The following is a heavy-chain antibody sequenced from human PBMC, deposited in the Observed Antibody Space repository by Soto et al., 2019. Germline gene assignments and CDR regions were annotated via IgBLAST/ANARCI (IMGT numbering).Heavy chain of an antibody. Sequence: QVQLVESGGGVVQPGRSLTLSCAASGFTFSSYGMHWVRQAPDKGLEWVAVIWYDGSEKYYADSVKGRFTMSRDNSKNTLFLQMNSLRAEDTAVYYCARDRYSSGWYDLDYWGQGTLVTVSS. CDR3: ARDRYSSGWYDLDY. V-gene: IGHV3-33*01. CDR2: IWYDGSEK. D-gene: IGHD6-19*01. J-gene: IGHJ4*02. CDR1: GFTFSSYG.